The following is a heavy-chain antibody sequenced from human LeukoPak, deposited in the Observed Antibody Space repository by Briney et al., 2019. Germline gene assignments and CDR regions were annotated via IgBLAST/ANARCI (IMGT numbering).Heavy chain of an antibody. D-gene: IGHD6-13*01. V-gene: IGHV4-34*01. CDR1: GGSFSGYY. CDR3: ARLTAAAGTWYYGMDV. J-gene: IGHJ6*04. CDR2: INHSGST. Sequence: SETLSLTCAVYGGSFSGYYWSWIRQPPGKGLEWIGEINHSGSTNYNPSLKSRVTISVDTSKNQFSLKLSSVTAADTAVYYRARLTAAAGTWYYGMDVWGKGTTVTVSS.